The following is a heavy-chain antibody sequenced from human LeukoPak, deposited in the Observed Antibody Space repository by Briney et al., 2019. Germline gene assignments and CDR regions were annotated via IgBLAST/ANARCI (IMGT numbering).Heavy chain of an antibody. CDR1: GGSISSSSHY. V-gene: IGHV4-39*01. Sequence: PSETLSLTCSVSGGSISSSSHYWGWIRQPPGKGLEWIGSIYYRGNTYYNPSLTSRVTISVDTSKKQFSLKLTSVTAADTAVYYCARTSARGAQFDYWGQGTLVTVSS. D-gene: IGHD3-10*01. CDR3: ARTSARGAQFDY. J-gene: IGHJ4*02. CDR2: IYYRGNT.